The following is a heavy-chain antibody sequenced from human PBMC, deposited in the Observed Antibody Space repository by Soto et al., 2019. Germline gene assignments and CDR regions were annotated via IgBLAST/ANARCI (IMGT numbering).Heavy chain of an antibody. CDR1: GFSLSTSGVG. CDR2: IYWNDDK. V-gene: IGHV2-5*01. J-gene: IGHJ4*02. D-gene: IGHD6-13*01. Sequence: QITLKESGPTLVKPTQTLTLPCTFSGFSLSTSGVGVGWIRQPPVKALEWLALIYWNDDKRYSPSLKSRLTITKDTSKNQVVLTMTNMDPVDTAKYYCAHLAGGSSWLDYWGQGTLVTVSS. CDR3: AHLAGGSSWLDY.